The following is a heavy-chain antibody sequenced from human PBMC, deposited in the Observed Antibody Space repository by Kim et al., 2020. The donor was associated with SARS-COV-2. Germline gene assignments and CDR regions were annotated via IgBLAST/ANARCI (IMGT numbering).Heavy chain of an antibody. CDR2: IYSGGST. Sequence: GGSLRLSCAASEFTVSSNYMSWVRQAPGKGLEWVSLIYSGGSTYYADSVRGRFTISRHNSKNTLYLQVNSLRTEDTAGYYCARGAYCGGDCEYFDLWGRGTLLTVSS. D-gene: IGHD2-21*02. CDR1: EFTVSSNY. V-gene: IGHV3-53*04. J-gene: IGHJ2*01. CDR3: ARGAYCGGDCEYFDL.